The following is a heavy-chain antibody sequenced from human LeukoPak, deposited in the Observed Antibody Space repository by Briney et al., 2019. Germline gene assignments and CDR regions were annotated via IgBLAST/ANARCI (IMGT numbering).Heavy chain of an antibody. CDR3: AKDSSSGSSGSFRDY. V-gene: IGHV3-30*02. D-gene: IGHD3-22*01. CDR1: GFTFSSYG. J-gene: IGHJ4*02. Sequence: GGSLRLSCAAYGFTFSSYGMHWVRQAPGKGREWVAFIRYDGSNKYYADSVKGRFTISRDNSKNTLYLQMNILRAEDTAVYYCAKDSSSGSSGSFRDYWGQGTLVTVSS. CDR2: IRYDGSNK.